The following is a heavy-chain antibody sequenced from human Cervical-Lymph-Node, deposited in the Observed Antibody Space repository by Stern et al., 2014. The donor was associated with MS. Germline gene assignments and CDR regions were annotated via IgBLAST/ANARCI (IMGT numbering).Heavy chain of an antibody. CDR2: ISYDGSDQ. CDR3: ARNEYYDILTGYFDY. J-gene: IGHJ4*02. D-gene: IGHD3-9*01. Sequence: VQLVESGGGVVQPGRSLRLSCTASGFPFSDYGMHWVRQAPGKGLEWVAVISYDGSDQYYADSVKGRFTISRDKSKNTLYLQMNSLRAEDTALYYCARNEYYDILTGYFDYWGQGTLVTVSS. CDR1: GFPFSDYG. V-gene: IGHV3-30*03.